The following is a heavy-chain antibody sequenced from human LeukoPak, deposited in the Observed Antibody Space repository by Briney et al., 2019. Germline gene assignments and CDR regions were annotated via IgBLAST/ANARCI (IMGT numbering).Heavy chain of an antibody. CDR2: INHSGST. V-gene: IGHV4-34*01. CDR3: ARRGDISTDYAFDY. Sequence: PSETLSLTCAVYGGSFSGYYWNWIRQPPGKGLEWIGEINHSGSTNYNPSLKSRVTISVDTSKNQFSLKLSSVTAADTAVYYCARRGDISTDYAFDYWGQGTLVTVSS. CDR1: GGSFSGYY. J-gene: IGHJ4*02. D-gene: IGHD3-9*01.